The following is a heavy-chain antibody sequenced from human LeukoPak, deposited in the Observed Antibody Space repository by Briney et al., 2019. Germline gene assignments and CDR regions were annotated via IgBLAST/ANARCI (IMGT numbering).Heavy chain of an antibody. Sequence: GGSLRLSCAASGFTFDDYAMHWVRQAPGKGLEWVSGISWNSGSIGYADSVKGRFTISRDNAKNSLYLQMNSLRAEDTALYYCAEDRREPRYYFDYWGQGTLVTVSS. J-gene: IGHJ4*02. D-gene: IGHD1-26*01. CDR2: ISWNSGSI. CDR1: GFTFDDYA. V-gene: IGHV3-9*01. CDR3: AEDRREPRYYFDY.